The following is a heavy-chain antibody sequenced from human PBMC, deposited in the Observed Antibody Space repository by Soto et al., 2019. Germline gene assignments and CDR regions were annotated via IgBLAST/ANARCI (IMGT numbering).Heavy chain of an antibody. V-gene: IGHV4-39*01. CDR2: FYDGNT. J-gene: IGHJ4*02. CDR1: GGSITRRSSY. Sequence: PSETLSLTCIVSGGSITRRSSYWAWIRQPPGKGLEWVGTFYDGNTYHNPSLRSRITIAVDTSKNQFSLKLNSVAAADTAFYCCATTRGLAVGGSFDYWGQGMLVTVS. CDR3: ATTRGLAVGGSFDY. D-gene: IGHD3-10*01.